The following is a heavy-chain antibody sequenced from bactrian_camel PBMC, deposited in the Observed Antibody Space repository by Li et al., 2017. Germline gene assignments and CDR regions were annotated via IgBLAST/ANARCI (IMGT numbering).Heavy chain of an antibody. Sequence: VQLVESGGGLVQPGGSLRLSCAASGFMFSTYYISWVRQAPGKGLEWVATIRPDASDTYYTDSVKGRFTISRDNAKNTVTLRMTRLKPEESGMYYCAADKRGRGPALSPDIYNYWGQGTQVTVS. D-gene: IGHD5*01. CDR1: GFMFSTYY. CDR3: AADKRGRGPALSPDIYNY. CDR2: IRPDASDT. J-gene: IGHJ4*01. V-gene: IGHV3S6*01.